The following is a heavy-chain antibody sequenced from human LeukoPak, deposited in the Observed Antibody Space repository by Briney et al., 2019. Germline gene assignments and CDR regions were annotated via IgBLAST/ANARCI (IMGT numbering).Heavy chain of an antibody. Sequence: GGSLRLSCAASGFTFRSHDMSWVRQAPGKGLEWVSGISASGGSTFYADSVKGRFTISRDNSKNTLYLQMNGLRVEDTGVYYCVREGPRGLAFDIWGQGTMVTVSS. CDR3: VREGPRGLAFDI. CDR1: GFTFRSHD. CDR2: ISASGGST. D-gene: IGHD3/OR15-3a*01. V-gene: IGHV3-23*01. J-gene: IGHJ3*02.